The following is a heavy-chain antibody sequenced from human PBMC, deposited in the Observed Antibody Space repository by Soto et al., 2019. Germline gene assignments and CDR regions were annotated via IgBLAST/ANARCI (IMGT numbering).Heavy chain of an antibody. CDR3: AGTSSLRCYYMDD. D-gene: IGHD1-7*01. Sequence: SQTLSLTCVISGDSVSSNSAAWNWIRQSPSRGLEWLGRTYYRSRWYNDYAVSVRSRITVNADTSKNQFSLHLNSVTPEDTAVYYCAGTSSLRCYYMDDWDKGTMVTVSS. CDR2: TYYRSRWYN. V-gene: IGHV6-1*01. CDR1: GDSVSSNSAA. J-gene: IGHJ6*03.